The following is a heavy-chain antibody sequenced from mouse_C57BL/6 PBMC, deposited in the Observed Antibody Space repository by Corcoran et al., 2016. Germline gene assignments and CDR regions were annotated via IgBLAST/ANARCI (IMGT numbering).Heavy chain of an antibody. V-gene: IGHV9-3*01. CDR2: INTYSGVP. Sequence: QIQLVQSGPELKKPGETVKISCKASGYTFTTYGMSWVKQAPGKGLKWMGWINTYSGVPTYADDFKGRFAFSLETSASTAYLQINNLKNEDTATYFCARGDYDEYYFDYWGQGTTLTVSS. CDR3: ARGDYDEYYFDY. CDR1: GYTFTTYG. D-gene: IGHD2-4*01. J-gene: IGHJ2*01.